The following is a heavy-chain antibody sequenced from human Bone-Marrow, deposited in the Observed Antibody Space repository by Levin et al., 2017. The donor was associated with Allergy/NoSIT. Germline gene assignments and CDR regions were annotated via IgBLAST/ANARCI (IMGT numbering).Heavy chain of an antibody. D-gene: IGHD6-6*01. J-gene: IGHJ6*02. CDR3: ARGNNGIAARPEYYYYGMDV. Sequence: SETLSLTCAVYGGSFSGYYWSWIRQPPGKGLEWIGEINHSGSTNYNPSLKSRVTISVDTSKNQFSLKLSSVTAADTAVYYCARGNNGIAARPEYYYYGMDVWGQGTTVTVSS. CDR2: INHSGST. V-gene: IGHV4-34*01. CDR1: GGSFSGYY.